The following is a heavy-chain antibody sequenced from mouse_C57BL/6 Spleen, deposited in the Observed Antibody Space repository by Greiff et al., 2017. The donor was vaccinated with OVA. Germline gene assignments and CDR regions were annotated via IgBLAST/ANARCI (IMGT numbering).Heavy chain of an antibody. CDR2: INPSSGYT. CDR1: GYTFTSYT. V-gene: IGHV1-4*01. D-gene: IGHD4-1*01. Sequence: VMLVESGAELARPGASVKMSCKASGYTFTSYTMHWVKQRPGQGLEWIGYINPSSGYTKYNQKFKDKATLTADKSSSTAYMQLSSLTSEDSAVYYCARESLTGTGDYWGQGTTLTVSS. J-gene: IGHJ2*01. CDR3: ARESLTGTGDY.